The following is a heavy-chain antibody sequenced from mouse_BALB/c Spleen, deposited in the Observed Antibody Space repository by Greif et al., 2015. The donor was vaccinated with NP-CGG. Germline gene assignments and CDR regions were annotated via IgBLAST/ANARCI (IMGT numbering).Heavy chain of an antibody. J-gene: IGHJ2*01. CDR1: GFTFSDYY. CDR2: ISDGGSYT. CDR3: ASGSSFDY. D-gene: IGHD1-1*01. V-gene: IGHV5-4*02. Sequence: EVQGVESGGGLVKPGGSLKLSCAASGFTFSDYYMYWVRQTPEKRLEWVATISDGGSYTYYPDSVKGRFTISRDSAKNNLYLQMSSLKSEDTAMYYCASGSSFDYWGQGTTLTVSS.